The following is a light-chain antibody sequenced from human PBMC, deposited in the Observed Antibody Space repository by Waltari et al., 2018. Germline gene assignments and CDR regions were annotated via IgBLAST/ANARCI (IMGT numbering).Light chain of an antibody. V-gene: IGKV3D-15*01. CDR3: QQYDYWPWT. CDR1: QGLRST. J-gene: IGKJ1*01. CDR2: GTY. Sequence: EVVMTQSPVTLSLSPGESATLSCRASQGLRSTFAWFQQKPCQPPRLLIFGTYTRPTGVPARFSGSGSGTEFSLTISSLQPEDFATYYCQQYDYWPWTFGQGTRVEAK.